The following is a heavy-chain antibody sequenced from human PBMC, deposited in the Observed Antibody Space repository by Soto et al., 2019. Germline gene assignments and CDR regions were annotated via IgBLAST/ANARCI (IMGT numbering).Heavy chain of an antibody. CDR2: MNPNSGNT. V-gene: IGHV1-8*01. Sequence: QVQLVQSGAEVKKPGASVKVSCKASGYTFTSYDINWVRQATGQGLEWMGWMNPNSGNTGYAQKFQGRGTMTRNNSKSTAYMELSSLRSGDTAVYFCAREKTTRGMEVWGQGTTVTVSS. J-gene: IGHJ6*02. CDR3: AREKTTRGMEV. CDR1: GYTFTSYD. D-gene: IGHD1-1*01.